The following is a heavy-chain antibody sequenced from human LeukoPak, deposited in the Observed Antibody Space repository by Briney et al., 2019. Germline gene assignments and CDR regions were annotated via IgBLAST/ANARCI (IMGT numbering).Heavy chain of an antibody. Sequence: GGSLRLSCAASGFTFSNYGVSWVRQAPGKGLEWVSAISNSGAGTYYADSVKGRFTISRDNAKNSLYLQMNSLRAEDTAVYYCARDRGITMVRGVIIRLGGMDVWGQGTTVTVSS. CDR1: GFTFSNYG. J-gene: IGHJ6*02. CDR3: ARDRGITMVRGVIIRLGGMDV. V-gene: IGHV3-21*01. D-gene: IGHD3-10*01. CDR2: ISNSGAGT.